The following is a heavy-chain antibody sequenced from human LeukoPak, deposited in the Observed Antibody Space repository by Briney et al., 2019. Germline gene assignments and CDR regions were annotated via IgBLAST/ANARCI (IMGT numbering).Heavy chain of an antibody. CDR3: TLHSSGYYPFDY. CDR2: IRSKANSYAT. Sequence: GGSLRLSCAASGFTVSSNYMSWVRQAPAKGREWVDRIRSKANSYATAYAASVKGRFTISRDDSKNTAYLQMNSLKTEDTAVYYCTLHSSGYYPFDYWGQGTLVIVSS. D-gene: IGHD3-22*01. CDR1: GFTVSSNY. J-gene: IGHJ4*02. V-gene: IGHV3-73*01.